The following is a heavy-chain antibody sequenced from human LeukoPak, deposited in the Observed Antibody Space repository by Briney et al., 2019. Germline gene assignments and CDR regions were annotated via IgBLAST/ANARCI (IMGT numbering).Heavy chain of an antibody. CDR2: INHSGST. D-gene: IGHD3-10*01. V-gene: IGHV4-34*01. CDR3: ARADYGSGSYYDY. Sequence: SETLSLTCAVYGGSFSGYYWSWIRQPPGKGLEWIGEINHSGSTNYNPSLKSRVTISVDTSKNQFSLKLSSVTAADTAVYYCARADYGSGSYYDYWGQGTLVTVSS. J-gene: IGHJ4*02. CDR1: GGSFSGYY.